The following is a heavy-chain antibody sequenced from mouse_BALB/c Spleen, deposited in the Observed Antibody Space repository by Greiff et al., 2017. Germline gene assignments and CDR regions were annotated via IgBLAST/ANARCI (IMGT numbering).Heavy chain of an antibody. Sequence: VKLQESGPELVRPGVSVKISCKGSGYTFTDYAMHWVKQSHAKSLEWIGVISTYYGNTKYNQKFKGKATMTVDKSSSTAYMELARLTSEDSAIYYCARRGEDAMDYWGQGTSVTVSS. V-gene: IGHV1-67*01. CDR3: ARRGEDAMDY. J-gene: IGHJ4*01. CDR2: ISTYYGNT. CDR1: GYTFTDYA.